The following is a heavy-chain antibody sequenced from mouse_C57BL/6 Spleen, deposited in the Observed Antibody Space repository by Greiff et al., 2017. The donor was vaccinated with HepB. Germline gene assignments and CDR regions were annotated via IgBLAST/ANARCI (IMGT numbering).Heavy chain of an antibody. CDR2: IRNKANGYTT. CDR1: GFTFTDYY. CDR3: ASLHYYGSSLDY. J-gene: IGHJ2*01. V-gene: IGHV7-3*01. D-gene: IGHD1-1*01. Sequence: DVMLVESGGGLVQPVGSLSLSCAASGFTFTDYYMSWVRQPPGKALEWLGFIRNKANGYTTEYSASVKGRFTISRDNSQSILYLQRNALRAEDSATYYCASLHYYGSSLDYWGQGTTLTVSS.